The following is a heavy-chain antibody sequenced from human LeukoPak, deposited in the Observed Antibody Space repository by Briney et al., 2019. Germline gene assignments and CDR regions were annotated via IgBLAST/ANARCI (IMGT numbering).Heavy chain of an antibody. CDR3: AREEIVVVPAAMNWFDP. J-gene: IGHJ5*02. CDR2: ISSSGSTI. D-gene: IGHD2-2*01. Sequence: GGSLRLSCAASGFTFSDYYMSWIRQAPGKGLEWVSYISSSGSTIYYADSVKGRSTISRDNAKNSLYLQMNSLRAEDTAVYYCAREEIVVVPAAMNWFDPWGQGTLVTVSS. V-gene: IGHV3-11*01. CDR1: GFTFSDYY.